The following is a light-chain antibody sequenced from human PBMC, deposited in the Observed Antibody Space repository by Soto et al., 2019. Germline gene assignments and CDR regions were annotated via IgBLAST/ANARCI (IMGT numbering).Light chain of an antibody. V-gene: IGLV1-40*01. CDR1: SSNIGAGFD. Sequence: QSVLTQPPSVSGAPGQRVTISCTGSSSNIGAGFDVHWYQQFPGTAPKLLIYRNTNRPSGVPDRFSGSKSGTSASLTITGLQVEDEADYYCQSFWLFGGRTKLTVL. J-gene: IGLJ2*01. CDR3: QSFWL. CDR2: RNT.